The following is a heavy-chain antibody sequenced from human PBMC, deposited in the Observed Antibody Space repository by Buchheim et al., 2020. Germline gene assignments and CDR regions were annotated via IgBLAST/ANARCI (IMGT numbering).Heavy chain of an antibody. V-gene: IGHV3-23*01. CDR1: GFTFSSYA. J-gene: IGHJ6*03. CDR2: ISGSGGST. D-gene: IGHD3-9*01. Sequence: EVQLLESGGGLVQPGGSLRLSCAASGFTFSSYAMSWVRQAPGKGLEWVSAISGSGGSTYYAASVKGRFTISRDNSKNTLYLQMNSLRAEDTAVYYCAKDLSSVLTGYYRDPYMDVWGKGTT. CDR3: AKDLSSVLTGYYRDPYMDV.